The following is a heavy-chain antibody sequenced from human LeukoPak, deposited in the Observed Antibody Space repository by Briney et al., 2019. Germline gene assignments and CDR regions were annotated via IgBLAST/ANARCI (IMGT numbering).Heavy chain of an antibody. J-gene: IGHJ4*02. CDR1: GDSISLYY. D-gene: IGHD5-18*01. Sequence: PSETLSLTCSVSGDSISLYYWSWIRQPPGKGLEWIGYIDHTGSTNYNPSLNSRVTVSRDTSRNHFSLDLSSVTAADTAVYFCARGRKYTSGYRVTELGSGYSDYWGQGTLVTVSS. V-gene: IGHV4-59*01. CDR2: IDHTGST. CDR3: ARGRKYTSGYRVTELGSGYSDY.